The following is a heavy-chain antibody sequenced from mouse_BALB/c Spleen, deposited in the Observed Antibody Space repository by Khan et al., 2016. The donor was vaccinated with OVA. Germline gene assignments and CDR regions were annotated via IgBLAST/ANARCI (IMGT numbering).Heavy chain of an antibody. Sequence: GQLQESGPSLVKPSHTLSLTCSVTGDTITSGYWSWTRKFPANKLEYMGSMTYTVYTDLIPPLKSRLAITRHTSTNQSYLQLKSVTTEDRATYDCARSTYSYALAYRGLETLVTVAA. CDR3: ARSTYSYALAY. CDR1: GDTITSGY. V-gene: IGHV3-8*02. CDR2: MTYTVYT. J-gene: IGHJ3*01. D-gene: IGHD2-12*01.